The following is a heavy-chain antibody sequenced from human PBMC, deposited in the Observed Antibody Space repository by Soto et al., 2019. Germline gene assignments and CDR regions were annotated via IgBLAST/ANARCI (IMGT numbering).Heavy chain of an antibody. V-gene: IGHV4-31*03. CDR3: ARATREYCSSTSCPENYYYYMDV. CDR2: IYYSGST. J-gene: IGHJ6*03. D-gene: IGHD2-2*01. Sequence: QVQLQESGPGLVKPSQTLSLTCTVSGGSISSGGYYWSWIRQHPGKGLEWIGYIYYSGSTYYNPSLKSRVTISVDTSKNQFSLKLSSVTAADTAVYYCARATREYCSSTSCPENYYYYMDVWGKGTTVTVSS. CDR1: GGSISSGGYY.